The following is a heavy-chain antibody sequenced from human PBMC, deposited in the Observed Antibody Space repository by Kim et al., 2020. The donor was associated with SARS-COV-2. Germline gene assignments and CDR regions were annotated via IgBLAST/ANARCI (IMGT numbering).Heavy chain of an antibody. V-gene: IGHV4-34*01. CDR2: INHSGST. J-gene: IGHJ6*02. Sequence: SETLSLTCAVYGGSFSGYYWSWIRQPPGKGLEWIGEINHSGSTNYNPSLKSRVTILVDTSTNQFSLKLSSVTAADTAVYYCARRHSSGWSFYYYYGMDVWGQGTTVTVSS. D-gene: IGHD6-19*01. CDR1: GGSFSGYY. CDR3: ARRHSSGWSFYYYYGMDV.